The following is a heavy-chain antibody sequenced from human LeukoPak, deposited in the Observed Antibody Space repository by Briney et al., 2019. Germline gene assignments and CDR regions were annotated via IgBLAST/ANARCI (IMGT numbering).Heavy chain of an antibody. V-gene: IGHV3-7*02. CDR2: IKPDGSEK. CDR1: GLTFSGYW. Sequence: GGSLRLSCAVSGLTFSGYWMNWVRQAPGKGLEWGANIKPDGSEKYYVDSVKGRFTISRDNAKNSLYLQMNSLRAEDTAVYYCAGFGFWAQGTLVTVSS. J-gene: IGHJ4*02. D-gene: IGHD5-18*01. CDR3: AGFGF.